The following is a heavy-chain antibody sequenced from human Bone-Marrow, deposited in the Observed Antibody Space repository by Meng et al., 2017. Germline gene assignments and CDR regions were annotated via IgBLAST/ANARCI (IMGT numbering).Heavy chain of an antibody. J-gene: IGHJ4*02. CDR3: ARGGIVATSSLDY. D-gene: IGHD5-12*01. CDR2: TYYKSKWYN. CDR1: GDSVSSNSAA. V-gene: IGHV6-1*01. Sequence: QVHLQQSGPGLVKPSQTLSLNCAIPGDSVSSNSAAWNWIRQSPSRGLEWLGRTYYKSKWYNDYAVSVKSRITINPDTSKNQFSLQLNSVTPEDTAVYYCARGGIVATSSLDYWGQGTLVTVSS.